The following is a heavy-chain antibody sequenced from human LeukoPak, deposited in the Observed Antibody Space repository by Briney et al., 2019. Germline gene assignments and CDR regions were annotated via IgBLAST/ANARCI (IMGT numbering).Heavy chain of an antibody. CDR3: AREGLTHDAFDI. CDR2: ISSSSSYI. Sequence: PRGSLRLSCAASGFTFSRYSMNWVRQAPGKGLEWVSSISSSSSYIYYADSVKGRFTISRDNAKNSLYLQMNSLRAEDTAVYYCAREGLTHDAFDIWGQGTMVTASS. D-gene: IGHD4/OR15-4a*01. J-gene: IGHJ3*02. CDR1: GFTFSRYS. V-gene: IGHV3-21*01.